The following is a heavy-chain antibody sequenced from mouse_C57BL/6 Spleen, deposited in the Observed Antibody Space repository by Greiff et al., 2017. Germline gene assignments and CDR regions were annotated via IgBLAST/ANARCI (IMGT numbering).Heavy chain of an antibody. J-gene: IGHJ2*01. CDR1: GFTFTDYY. D-gene: IGHD3-3*01. CDR3: ARWDDYFDY. CDR2: IRNKANGYTT. V-gene: IGHV7-3*01. Sequence: EVMLVESGGGLVQPGGSLSLSCAASGFTFTDYYMSWVRQPPGKALEWLGFIRNKANGYTTEYSASVKGRFTISRDNSQSILYRQMNALRAEDSATYYCARWDDYFDYWGQGTTLTVSS.